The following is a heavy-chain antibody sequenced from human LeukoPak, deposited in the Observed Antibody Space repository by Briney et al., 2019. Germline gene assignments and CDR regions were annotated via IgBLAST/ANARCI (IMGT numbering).Heavy chain of an antibody. CDR3: ARDRGDTAIYFDY. CDR1: GFTFSSYA. Sequence: TGRSLRLSCAASGFTFSSYAMHWVRQAPGKGLEWVAVISYDGSNKYYADSVKGRFTISRDNSKNTLYLQMNSLRAEDTAVYYCARDRGDTAIYFDYWGQGTLVTVSS. J-gene: IGHJ4*02. V-gene: IGHV3-30-3*01. D-gene: IGHD5-18*01. CDR2: ISYDGSNK.